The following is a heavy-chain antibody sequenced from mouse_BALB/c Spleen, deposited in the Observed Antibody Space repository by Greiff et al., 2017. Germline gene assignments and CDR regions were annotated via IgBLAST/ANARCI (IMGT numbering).Heavy chain of an antibody. V-gene: IGHV3-2*02. D-gene: IGHD2-2*01. CDR1: GYSITSDYA. J-gene: IGHJ3*01. CDR2: ISYSGST. CDR3: ARDGYDVFAY. Sequence: VQLKESGPGLVKPSQSLSLTCTVTGYSITSDYAWNWIRQFPGNKLEWMGYISYSGSTSYNPSLKSRISITRDTSKNQFFLQLNSVTTEDTATYYCARDGYDVFAYWGQGTLVTVSA.